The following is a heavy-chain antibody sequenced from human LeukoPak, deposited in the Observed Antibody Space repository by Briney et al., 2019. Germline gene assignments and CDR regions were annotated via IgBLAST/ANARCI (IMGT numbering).Heavy chain of an antibody. D-gene: IGHD3-22*01. Sequence: SVKVSCKASGGTFSSYTISWVRQAPGQGLEWMGRIIPILGIANYAQKFQGRVTITADKSTSTAYMELSSLRAEDTAVYYCVRDLWNYYDSSGYYYEDYWGQGTLVTVSS. V-gene: IGHV1-69*04. CDR1: GGTFSSYT. CDR3: VRDLWNYYDSSGYYYEDY. CDR2: IIPILGIA. J-gene: IGHJ4*02.